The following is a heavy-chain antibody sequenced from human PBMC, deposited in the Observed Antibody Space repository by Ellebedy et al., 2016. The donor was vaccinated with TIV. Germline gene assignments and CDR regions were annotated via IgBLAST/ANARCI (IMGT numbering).Heavy chain of an antibody. Sequence: ASVKVSXXASGYTFTGYYMHWVRQAPGQGLEWMGWINPNSGGTNYAQKFQGRVTMTRDTSISTAYMELSRLRSDDTAVYYCARNGGSYYNWFDPWGQGTLVTVSS. D-gene: IGHD1-26*01. V-gene: IGHV1-2*02. CDR3: ARNGGSYYNWFDP. CDR2: INPNSGGT. CDR1: GYTFTGYY. J-gene: IGHJ5*02.